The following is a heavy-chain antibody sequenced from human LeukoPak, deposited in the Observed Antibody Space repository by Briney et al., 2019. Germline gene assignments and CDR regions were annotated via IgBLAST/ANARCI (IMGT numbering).Heavy chain of an antibody. CDR1: GYRFITFG. D-gene: IGHD3-22*01. CDR3: ARPNYYDSSGYPNWFDP. V-gene: IGHV1-3*01. J-gene: IGHJ5*02. CDR2: INAGNGNT. Sequence: ASVKVSCKTSGYRFITFGINWVRQAPGQGLEWMGWINAGNGNTKYSQKFQGRVTITRDTSASTVYMELSSLRSEDTAVYYCARPNYYDSSGYPNWFDPWGQGTLVTVSS.